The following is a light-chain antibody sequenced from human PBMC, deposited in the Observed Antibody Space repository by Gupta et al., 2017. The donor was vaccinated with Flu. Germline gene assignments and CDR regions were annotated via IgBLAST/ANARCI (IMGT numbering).Light chain of an antibody. CDR2: NVS. CDR1: SSDVDSYNY. CDR3: SSYTSSNTYV. Sequence: SSDVDSYNYVSWFQQHPGKAPKLMIYNVSNRPSGVSNRFSGSKSGNTASLTNSGLQAEDEADYYCSSYTSSNTYVFGTVTKVTVL. J-gene: IGLJ1*01. V-gene: IGLV2-14*04.